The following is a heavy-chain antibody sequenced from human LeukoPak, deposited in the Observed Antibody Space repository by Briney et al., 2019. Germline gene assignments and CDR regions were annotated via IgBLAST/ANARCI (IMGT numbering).Heavy chain of an antibody. D-gene: IGHD1-26*01. Sequence: SVKVSCKASGYTFTSYGISWVRQAPGQGLEWMGWIFPKFGTSNYAQRFQGRVTITADESTNTAYMEMRSLRSDDTAVYYCARGSSGSHTFDFWGREAWSPSPQ. CDR2: IFPKFGTS. V-gene: IGHV1-69*13. CDR3: ARGSSGSHTFDF. J-gene: IGHJ4*02. CDR1: GYTFTSYG.